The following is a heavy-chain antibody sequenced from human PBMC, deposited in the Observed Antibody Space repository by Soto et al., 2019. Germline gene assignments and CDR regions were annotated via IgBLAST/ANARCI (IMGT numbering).Heavy chain of an antibody. CDR2: INTVGIST. CDR1: GFSFSSYW. D-gene: IGHD1-26*01. V-gene: IGHV3-74*03. Sequence: EVQLVESGGGLVQPGGSLRLSCAASGFSFSSYWMHWVRQAPGKGLVWVSRINTVGISTMYADSVEGRFTISRDNKNTLYLQMNSLRAEDTAMYYCAKDLGVGVYGFDFWGQGTMVTVSS. CDR3: AKDLGVGVYGFDF. J-gene: IGHJ3*01.